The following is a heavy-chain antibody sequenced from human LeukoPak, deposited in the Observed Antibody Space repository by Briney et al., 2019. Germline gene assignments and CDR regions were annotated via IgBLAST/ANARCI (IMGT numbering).Heavy chain of an antibody. D-gene: IGHD6-13*01. Sequence: PGGSLTLSCAASGFTFSSYEMNWVRQAPGKGLEWVSYISSSAGTIYYADSVRGRFTISRDNAKNSLYLQMNSLRADDTAVYYCARGESSWTFDYWGQGTLVTVSS. J-gene: IGHJ4*02. CDR3: ARGESSWTFDY. V-gene: IGHV3-48*03. CDR1: GFTFSSYE. CDR2: ISSSAGTI.